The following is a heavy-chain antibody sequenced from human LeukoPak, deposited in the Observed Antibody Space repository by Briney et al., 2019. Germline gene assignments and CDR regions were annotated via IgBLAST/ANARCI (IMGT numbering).Heavy chain of an antibody. CDR3: MSKPILGGADY. J-gene: IGHJ4*02. V-gene: IGHV3-23*01. D-gene: IGHD1-26*01. CDR2: ITGSGGTT. Sequence: GGSLRLSCTVSGLSFRSRAFHWVRQAPGKGLDWVSSITGSGGTTFYADSVKGRFSNSRDDSKNTLYLQMRSLRVDDTGFYYCMSKPILGGADYWGQGSLVTVSS. CDR1: GLSFRSRA.